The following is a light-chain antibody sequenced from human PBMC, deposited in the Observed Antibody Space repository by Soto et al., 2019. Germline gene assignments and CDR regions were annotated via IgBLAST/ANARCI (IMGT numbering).Light chain of an antibody. Sequence: QSALTQPRSVSGSPGQSVTISCTGTARDVGVYIYVSWFQQHPGKVPKLMIYDVSKWPSGVPDRFSGSKSGNTASLTISGLQAEDEGDYYCCSYAGSYTFVFGTGTKLTVL. J-gene: IGLJ2*01. CDR2: DVS. CDR3: CSYAGSYTFV. CDR1: ARDVGVYIY. V-gene: IGLV2-11*01.